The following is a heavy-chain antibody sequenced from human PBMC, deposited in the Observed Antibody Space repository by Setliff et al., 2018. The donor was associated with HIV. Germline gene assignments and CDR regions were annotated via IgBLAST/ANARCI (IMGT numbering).Heavy chain of an antibody. V-gene: IGHV4-38-2*01. J-gene: IGHJ4*02. CDR2: IYNSGST. Sequence: ASETLSLTCDVSGYLISGGFYWGWIRQPPGKGLEWIGNIYNSGSTYYNPSLKSRVTISVDTSKNQFSLKLSSVTAADTAVYYCASPASDSSTVNGADYWGQGTLVTVSS. CDR1: GYLISGGFY. CDR3: ASPASDSSTVNGADY. D-gene: IGHD6-13*01.